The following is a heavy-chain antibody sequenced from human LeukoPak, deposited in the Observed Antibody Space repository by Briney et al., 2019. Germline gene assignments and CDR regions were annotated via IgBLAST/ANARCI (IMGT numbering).Heavy chain of an antibody. J-gene: IGHJ4*02. D-gene: IGHD6-13*01. CDR3: ARDSAAGNDY. V-gene: IGHV3-30*02. Sequence: GGSLRLSCAASGFTFSSYGMHWVRQAPGKGLEWAAFIRYDGSNKYYADSVKGRFTISRDNSKNTLYPQMNSLRAEDTAVYYCARDSAAGNDYWGQGTLVTVSS. CDR1: GFTFSSYG. CDR2: IRYDGSNK.